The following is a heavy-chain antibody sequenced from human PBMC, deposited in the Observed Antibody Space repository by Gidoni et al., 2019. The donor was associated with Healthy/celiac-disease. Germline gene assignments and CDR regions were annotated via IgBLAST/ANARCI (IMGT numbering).Heavy chain of an antibody. CDR3: ARDSVGNYDFWSGYYTGANFDY. J-gene: IGHJ4*02. CDR1: GGSISSYY. V-gene: IGHV4-4*07. Sequence: GGSISSYYWSWIRQPAGKGLEWIVRIYTSGSTNYNPSLKSRVTMSVDTSKNQFSLKLSSVTAADTAVYYCARDSVGNYDFWSGYYTGANFDYWGQGTLVTVSS. D-gene: IGHD3-3*01. CDR2: IYTSGST.